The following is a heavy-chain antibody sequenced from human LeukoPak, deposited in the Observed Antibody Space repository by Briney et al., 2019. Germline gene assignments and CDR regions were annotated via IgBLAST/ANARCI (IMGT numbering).Heavy chain of an antibody. J-gene: IGHJ4*02. CDR1: GFTFSSYA. Sequence: GGSLRLSCAASGFTFSSYAMNWVRQAPGKGLEWVSSISSSSSYIYYADSVKGRFTISRDNAKNSLYLQMNSLRAEDTAVYYCARTVVEMATIRGSFDYWGQGTLVTVSS. CDR3: ARTVVEMATIRGSFDY. D-gene: IGHD5-12*01. V-gene: IGHV3-21*01. CDR2: ISSSSSYI.